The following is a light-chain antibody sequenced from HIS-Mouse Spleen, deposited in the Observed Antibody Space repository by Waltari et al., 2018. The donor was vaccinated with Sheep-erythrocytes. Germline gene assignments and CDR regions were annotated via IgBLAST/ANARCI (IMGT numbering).Light chain of an antibody. CDR2: EGS. CDR1: SSDVGSYNL. CDR3: CSYAGSSTLV. J-gene: IGLJ2*01. V-gene: IGLV2-23*01. Sequence: QSALTQPASVSGSPGQSITISCTGTSSDVGSYNLVSWYQQHPGKAPKLMIYEGSKRPSGVFIRFSGSRSEHTASLTISGLQAEDEADYYCCSYAGSSTLVFGGGTKLTVL.